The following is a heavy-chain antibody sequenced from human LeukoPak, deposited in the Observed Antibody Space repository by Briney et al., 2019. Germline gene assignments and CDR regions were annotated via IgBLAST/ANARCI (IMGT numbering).Heavy chain of an antibody. CDR2: IRSKADGPTEFPKT. D-gene: IGHD3-22*01. Sequence: GGSLRLSCAASGFTFNLAWMSWVRQAPGKGLEWVARIRSKADGPTEFPKTEYATPVKDRFTISRDDSQNKVYLQMNSLKTEDTAVYYCATPPGYYDSAPLDYWGQGTLVTVSS. CDR1: GFTFNLAW. V-gene: IGHV3-15*05. CDR3: ATPPGYYDSAPLDY. J-gene: IGHJ4*02.